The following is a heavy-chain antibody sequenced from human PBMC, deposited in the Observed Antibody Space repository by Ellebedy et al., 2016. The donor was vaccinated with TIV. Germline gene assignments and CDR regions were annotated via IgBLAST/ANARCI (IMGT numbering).Heavy chain of an antibody. D-gene: IGHD2-8*01. J-gene: IGHJ4*02. Sequence: PGGSLRLSCAASGFPSSNYWMTWVRQAPGKGLAWVGHIKQDGSAKLYVASVRCRFTISRDNAKNSVLLQMNSLRAEDTAVYYCARQATNTWYLDYWGQGSLVTVSS. CDR1: GFPSSNYW. V-gene: IGHV3-7*03. CDR2: IKQDGSAK. CDR3: ARQATNTWYLDY.